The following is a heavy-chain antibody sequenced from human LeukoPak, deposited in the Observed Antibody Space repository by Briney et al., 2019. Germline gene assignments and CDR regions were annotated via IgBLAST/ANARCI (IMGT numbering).Heavy chain of an antibody. CDR2: IRYDGSQK. CDR1: GFTFSPYG. J-gene: IGHJ4*02. V-gene: IGHV3-30*02. D-gene: IGHD4-17*01. CDR3: ATAPRGGDYEDY. Sequence: GGSLRLSCAASGFTFSPYGMFWVRQAPGKGLEWVGVIRYDGSQKHYADSVKGRFTISRDNSKNTLYMQMNSLRVEDTAVYYCATAPRGGDYEDYWGQGTLVTVSS.